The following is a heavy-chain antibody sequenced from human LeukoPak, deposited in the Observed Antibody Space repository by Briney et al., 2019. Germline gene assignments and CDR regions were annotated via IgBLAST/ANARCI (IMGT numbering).Heavy chain of an antibody. Sequence: SETLSLTCAVYGGSFSGYYWSWIRQPPGKGLEWIGEINHSGSTNYNPSLKSRVTISVDTSKNQFSLKLSSVTAADTAVYYCARDYSSSWYGTRGTGRFDPWGQGTLVTVSS. D-gene: IGHD6-13*01. CDR1: GGSFSGYY. CDR2: INHSGST. V-gene: IGHV4-34*01. CDR3: ARDYSSSWYGTRGTGRFDP. J-gene: IGHJ5*02.